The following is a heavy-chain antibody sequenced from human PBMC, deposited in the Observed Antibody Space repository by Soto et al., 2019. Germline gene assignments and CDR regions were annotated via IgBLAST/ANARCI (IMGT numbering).Heavy chain of an antibody. J-gene: IGHJ4*02. V-gene: IGHV4-59*01. CDR2: IYYSGST. CDR3: ARFSPKGLCFGEDYYFDY. Sequence: TSETLSLTCTVSGGSISSYYGSWIRQPPGKGLEWIGYIYYSGSTNYNPSLKSRVTISVDTSKNQFSLKLSSVTAADTAVYYCARFSPKGLCFGEDYYFDYWGRGPRVPVSS. D-gene: IGHD3-10*01. CDR1: GGSISSYY.